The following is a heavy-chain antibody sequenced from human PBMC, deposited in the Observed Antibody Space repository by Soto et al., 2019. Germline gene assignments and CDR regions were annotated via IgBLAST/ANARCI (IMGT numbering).Heavy chain of an antibody. CDR3: ARDLKLGTGDY. Sequence: QVQLVQAGAEVKKPGSSVKVSCKASGGTFSSYAISWVRQAPGQGLEWMGGIIPIFGTANYAQKLQGRVTITEEESTSTAYMEMSRLRSADTAVYYCARDLKLGTGDYWGQGTLVTVSS. D-gene: IGHD7-27*01. J-gene: IGHJ4*02. V-gene: IGHV1-69*01. CDR2: IIPIFGTA. CDR1: GGTFSSYA.